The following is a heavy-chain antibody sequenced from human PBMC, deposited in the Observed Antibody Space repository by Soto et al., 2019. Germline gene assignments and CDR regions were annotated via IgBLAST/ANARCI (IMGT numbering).Heavy chain of an antibody. CDR2: IYPGDSDT. Sequence: PGESLKISCKGSGYSFTSYWIGWVRQMPGKGLEWMGIIYPGDSDTRYSPSFQGQVTISADKSISTAYLQWSSLKASDTAMYYCARHQHSSGWANNWFDPWGQGTLVTVSS. CDR1: GYSFTSYW. J-gene: IGHJ5*02. D-gene: IGHD6-19*01. CDR3: ARHQHSSGWANNWFDP. V-gene: IGHV5-51*01.